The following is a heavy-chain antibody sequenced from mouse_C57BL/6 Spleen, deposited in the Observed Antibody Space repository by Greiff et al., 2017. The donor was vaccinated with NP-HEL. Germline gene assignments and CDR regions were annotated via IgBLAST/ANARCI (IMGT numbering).Heavy chain of an antibody. CDR2: ISPGSGST. V-gene: IGHV1-55*01. CDR3: ARSSAQARGLGYFDY. CDR1: GYTFTSYW. J-gene: IGHJ2*01. D-gene: IGHD3-2*02. Sequence: QVQLQQPGAALVKPGASVKMSCKASGYTFTSYWITWVKQRPGQGLEWIGDISPGSGSTNYNEKFKSKATLTVDTSSSTAYMQLSSLTSEDSAVYYCARSSAQARGLGYFDYWGQGTTLTVSS.